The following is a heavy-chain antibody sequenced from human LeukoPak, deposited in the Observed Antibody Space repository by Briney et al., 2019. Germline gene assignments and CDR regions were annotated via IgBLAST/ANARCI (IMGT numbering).Heavy chain of an antibody. CDR1: GVSVSDYY. J-gene: IGHJ5*02. CDR3: ARIRCGRGQARCYNR. Sequence: SETLSLTCAVSGVSVSDYYWSWIRQSPEKGLEWIGEVSPGGYTTYNPSLRSRVIISEDTSENQLSLNVTSVTAADTALYYCARIRCGRGQARCYNRWVQGSLVTVSS. V-gene: IGHV4-34*01. D-gene: IGHD2-21*01. CDR2: VSPGGYT.